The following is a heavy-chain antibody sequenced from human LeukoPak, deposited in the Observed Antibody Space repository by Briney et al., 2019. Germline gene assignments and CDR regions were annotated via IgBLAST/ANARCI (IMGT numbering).Heavy chain of an antibody. J-gene: IGHJ4*02. V-gene: IGHV3-23*01. CDR3: ARESVTRRYSSSWYYFDY. Sequence: GGSLRLSCAASGFTFSSTAMSWVRQAPGKGLEWVSGISSSGDSTHYADSVKGRFTISRDNSKNTLYLQMNSLRAEDTAVYYCARESVTRRYSSSWYYFDYWGQGTLVTVSS. CDR2: ISSSGDST. CDR1: GFTFSSTA. D-gene: IGHD6-13*01.